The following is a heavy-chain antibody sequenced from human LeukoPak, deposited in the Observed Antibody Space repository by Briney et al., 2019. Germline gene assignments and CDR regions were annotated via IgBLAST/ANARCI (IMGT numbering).Heavy chain of an antibody. J-gene: IGHJ4*02. V-gene: IGHV4-39*07. CDR3: ARGQFAYYYDSSGYYYDY. Sequence: SETLSLTCTVSGGSISSGGYYWSWIRQPPGKGLEWIREINHSGSTNYNPSLKSRVTISVDTSKNQFSLKLSSVTAADTAVYYCARGQFAYYYDSSGYYYDYWGQGTLVTVSS. D-gene: IGHD3-22*01. CDR2: INHSGST. CDR1: GGSISSGGYY.